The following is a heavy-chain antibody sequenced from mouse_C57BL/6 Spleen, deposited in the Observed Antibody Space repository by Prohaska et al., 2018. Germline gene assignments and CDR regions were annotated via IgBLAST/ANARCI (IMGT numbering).Heavy chain of an antibody. J-gene: IGHJ2*01. CDR3: ARSGLSFPGFDY. D-gene: IGHD3-1*01. Sequence: QVQLQQSGPELVKPGASVKISCKASGYAFSSSWMNWVKQRPGKGLEWIGRIYPGDGDTNYNGKFKGKATLTADKSSSTAYMQLSSLTSEDSAVYFCARSGLSFPGFDYWGQGTTLTVSS. CDR1: GYAFSSSW. CDR2: IYPGDGDT. V-gene: IGHV1-82*01.